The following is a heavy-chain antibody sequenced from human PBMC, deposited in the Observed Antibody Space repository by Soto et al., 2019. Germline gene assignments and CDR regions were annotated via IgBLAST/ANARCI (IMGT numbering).Heavy chain of an antibody. V-gene: IGHV5-51*01. CDR2: IYPGDSDT. CDR3: ARTSAAGKYYYGMDV. D-gene: IGHD6-13*01. CDR1: GYSFTSYW. J-gene: IGHJ6*02. Sequence: RGASLKISCKGSGYSFTSYWIGWVRQMPGKGLEWMGIIYPGDSDTRYSPSFQGQVTISADKSISTAYLQWSSLKASDTAMYYCARTSAAGKYYYGMDVWGQRTTVTVSS.